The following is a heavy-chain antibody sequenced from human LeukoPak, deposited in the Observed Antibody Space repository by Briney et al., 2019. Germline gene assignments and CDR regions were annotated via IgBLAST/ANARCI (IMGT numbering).Heavy chain of an antibody. Sequence: GGSLRLSCAASGFTFSSYWMHWVRQAPGKGLVWVSRINCDGSSTSYADSVKGQFTISRDNAKNTLYLQMNSLRAEDTAVYYCARVRYYYDFWSPQDVGMDVWGQGTTVTVSS. V-gene: IGHV3-74*01. CDR1: GFTFSSYW. CDR2: INCDGSST. D-gene: IGHD3-3*01. CDR3: ARVRYYYDFWSPQDVGMDV. J-gene: IGHJ6*02.